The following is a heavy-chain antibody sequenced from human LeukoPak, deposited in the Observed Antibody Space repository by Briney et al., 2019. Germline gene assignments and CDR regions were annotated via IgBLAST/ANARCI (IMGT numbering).Heavy chain of an antibody. Sequence: ASVKVSCKASGYTFTSYGISWVRQAPGQGLEWMGWISAYNGNTNYAQKLQGRVTMTTDTSTSTAYMELRSLRSDDTAVYYCARYYGSGSYYNGAFDYWGQGTLVTVS. D-gene: IGHD3-10*01. V-gene: IGHV1-18*01. CDR1: GYTFTSYG. CDR2: ISAYNGNT. CDR3: ARYYGSGSYYNGAFDY. J-gene: IGHJ4*02.